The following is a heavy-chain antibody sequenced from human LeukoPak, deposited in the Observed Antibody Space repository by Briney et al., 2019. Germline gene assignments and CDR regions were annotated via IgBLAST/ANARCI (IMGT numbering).Heavy chain of an antibody. V-gene: IGHV4-4*07. J-gene: IGHJ4*02. CDR3: ARDANNYCDSSGLDY. CDR1: GGSISSYY. D-gene: IGHD3-22*01. Sequence: SETLSLTCTVSGGSISSYYWSWIRQPAGKGLEWIGRIYTSGSTNYNPSLKSRVTMSVDTSKNQFSLKLSSVTAADTAVYYCARDANNYCDSSGLDYWGQGTLVTVSS. CDR2: IYTSGST.